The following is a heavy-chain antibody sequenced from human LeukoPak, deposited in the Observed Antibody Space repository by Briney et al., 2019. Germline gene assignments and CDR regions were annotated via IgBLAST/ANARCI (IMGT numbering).Heavy chain of an antibody. V-gene: IGHV3-23*01. Sequence: ASETLSLTCAVYGGSFSGYYWSWIRQPPGKGLEWVSAISGSGGSTYYADSVKGRFTISRDNSKNTLYLQMNSLRAEDTAVYYCAKEGDIVVVPAAGPGRYWGQGTLVTVSS. CDR3: AKEGDIVVVPAAGPGRY. J-gene: IGHJ4*02. CDR2: ISGSGGST. CDR1: GGSFSGYY. D-gene: IGHD2-2*01.